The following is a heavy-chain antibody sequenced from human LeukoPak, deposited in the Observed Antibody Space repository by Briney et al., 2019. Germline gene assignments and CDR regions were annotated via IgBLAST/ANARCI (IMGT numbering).Heavy chain of an antibody. V-gene: IGHV4-34*01. CDR2: INHSGST. Sequence: PSETLSLTCAVYGGSFSGYYWSWIRQPPGKGLEWIGEINHSGSTNYNPSLKSRVTISVDTSKNQFSLKLSSVTAADTAVYYCARGYYYYDSSGYPSNCFDYWGQGTLVTVSS. CDR1: GGSFSGYY. CDR3: ARGYYYYDSSGYPSNCFDY. D-gene: IGHD3-22*01. J-gene: IGHJ4*02.